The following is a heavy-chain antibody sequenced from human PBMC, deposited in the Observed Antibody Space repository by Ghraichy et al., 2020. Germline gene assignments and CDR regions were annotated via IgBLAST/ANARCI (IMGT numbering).Heavy chain of an antibody. J-gene: IGHJ5*02. D-gene: IGHD3-22*01. CDR1: GFSLSTVSVG. CDR3: AHNRMGYFDP. Sequence: SGPTLVKPTQTLTLTCSFSGFSLSTVSVGVGWIRQPPGKALEWLALIFWNDDKRYSPSLKSRLTLTKDTSKNQVVLTMTNVDPLDTATYYCAHNRMGYFDPWGQGALVTVSS. CDR2: IFWNDDK. V-gene: IGHV2-5*01.